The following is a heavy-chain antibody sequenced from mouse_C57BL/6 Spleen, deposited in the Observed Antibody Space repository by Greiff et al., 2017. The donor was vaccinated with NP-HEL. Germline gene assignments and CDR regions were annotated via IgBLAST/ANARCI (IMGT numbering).Heavy chain of an antibody. CDR3: ARGKTAQAGVWFAY. V-gene: IGHV5-17*01. CDR1: GFTFSDYG. J-gene: IGHJ3*01. Sequence: EVQGVESGGGLVKPGGSLKLSCAASGFTFSDYGMHWVRQAPEKGLEWVAYISSGSSTIYYADTVKGRFTISRDNAKNTLFLQMTSLRSEDTAMYYCARGKTAQAGVWFAYWGQGTLVTVSA. CDR2: ISSGSSTI. D-gene: IGHD3-2*02.